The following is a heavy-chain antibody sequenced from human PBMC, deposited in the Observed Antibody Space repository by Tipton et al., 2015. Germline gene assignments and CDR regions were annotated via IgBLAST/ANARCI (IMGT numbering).Heavy chain of an antibody. V-gene: IGHV4-59*01. D-gene: IGHD3-22*01. CDR1: GDSISNYY. CDR2: IHSTGST. Sequence: TLSLTCTVSGDSISNYYWSWIRQPPGKGLEWIGYIHSTGSTDYNPSLKSRVTISGDTSKSQFFLRLSSVTAADMAVYYCARASIIQGYYHDSSRYYLFNSWGQGTLVTVSS. CDR3: ARASIIQGYYHDSSRYYLFNS. J-gene: IGHJ1*01.